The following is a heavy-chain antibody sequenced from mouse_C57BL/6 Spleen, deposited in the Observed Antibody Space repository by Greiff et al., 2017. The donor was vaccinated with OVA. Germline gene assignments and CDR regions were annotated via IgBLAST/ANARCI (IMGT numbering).Heavy chain of an antibody. J-gene: IGHJ2*01. D-gene: IGHD2-12*01. CDR3: AAYDGYYFDY. V-gene: IGHV5-16*01. CDR2: INYDGSST. CDR1: GFTFSDYY. Sequence: EVMLVESEGGLVQPGSSMKLSCTASGFTFSDYYMAWVRQVPEKGLEWVANINYDGSSTYYLDSLKSRFIISRDNAKNILYLQMSSLKSEDTATYYCAAYDGYYFDYWGQGTTLTVSS.